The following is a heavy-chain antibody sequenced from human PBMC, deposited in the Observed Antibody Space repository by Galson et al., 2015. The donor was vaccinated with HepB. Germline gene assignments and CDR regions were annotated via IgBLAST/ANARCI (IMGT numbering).Heavy chain of an antibody. D-gene: IGHD3-10*01. CDR1: GFTFSDYG. J-gene: IGHJ4*02. Sequence: SLRLSCAAPGFTFSDYGMHWVRQAPGKGLEWVAVIWYDGSNKYYADSVKGRFTISRDNSKNTLYLQMNSLRAEDTAVYYCARDRVVTMVRGVISPLDYWGQGTLVTVSS. CDR3: ARDRVVTMVRGVISPLDY. CDR2: IWYDGSNK. V-gene: IGHV3-33*01.